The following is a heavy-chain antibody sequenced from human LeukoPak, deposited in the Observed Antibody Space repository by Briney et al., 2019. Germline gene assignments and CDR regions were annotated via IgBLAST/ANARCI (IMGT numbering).Heavy chain of an antibody. Sequence: GGSLRLSCAASGFTFSSYGMHWVRQAPGKGLEWVSVIYSGGSTYYADSVKGRFTISRDNSKNTLYLQMNSLRAEDTAVYYCASPVCGGDCYSPDYWGQGTLVTVSS. CDR3: ASPVCGGDCYSPDY. CDR1: GFTFSSYG. D-gene: IGHD2-21*02. V-gene: IGHV3-66*01. CDR2: IYSGGST. J-gene: IGHJ4*02.